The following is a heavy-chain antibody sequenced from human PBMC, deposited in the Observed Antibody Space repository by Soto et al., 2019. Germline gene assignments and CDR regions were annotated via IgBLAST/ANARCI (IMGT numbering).Heavy chain of an antibody. V-gene: IGHV3-23*01. D-gene: IGHD3-10*01. CDR1: GVTFTSYA. CDR3: AKGSFGFDY. J-gene: IGHJ4*02. Sequence: EVQLLESGGGLVQPGGSLRLSCAASGVTFTSYALPWFRQVPGEGLQWVSSISKSGDSTYYADSVKGRFTTSRDNSKNTLYLQMNSLRAEDTAIYYCAKGSFGFDYWGQGTLVTVSS. CDR2: ISKSGDST.